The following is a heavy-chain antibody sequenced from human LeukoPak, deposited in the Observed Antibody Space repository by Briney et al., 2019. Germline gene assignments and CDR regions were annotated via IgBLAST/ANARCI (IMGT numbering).Heavy chain of an antibody. CDR1: GYTFTGYY. CDR2: INPNSGGT. V-gene: IGHV1-2*02. CDR3: ARDLSLRYCSGGGYYSFNGMDV. D-gene: IGHD2-15*01. J-gene: IGHJ6*02. Sequence: ASVKVSCKASGYTFTGYYMHWVRQAPGQGLEWMGWINPNSGGTNHAQKFQGRVTMTRDTSISTAYMELSRLRSDDTAVYYCARDLSLRYCSGGGYYSFNGMDVWGQGTTVTVSS.